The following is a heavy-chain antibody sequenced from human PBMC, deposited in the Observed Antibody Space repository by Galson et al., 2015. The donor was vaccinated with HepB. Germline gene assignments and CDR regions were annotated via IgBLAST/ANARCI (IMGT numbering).Heavy chain of an antibody. V-gene: IGHV1-69*13. D-gene: IGHD3-9*01. Sequence: SVKVSCKAFGETFSRYAVTWVRQAPGQGLEWMGGIIPIFNEVNYTQKLEGRITITADVSRTTVYMELTSLTSEDTAVYYCARGRYFYVSGGMGVWGQGTTVSVS. J-gene: IGHJ6*02. CDR3: ARGRYFYVSGGMGV. CDR1: GETFSRYA. CDR2: IIPIFNEV.